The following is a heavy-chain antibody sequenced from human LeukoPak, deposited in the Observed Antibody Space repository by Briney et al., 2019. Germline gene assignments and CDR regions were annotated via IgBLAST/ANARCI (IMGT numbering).Heavy chain of an antibody. CDR1: GGSVSSGSYY. V-gene: IGHV4-61*01. CDR2: IYYSGST. Sequence: SQTLSLTCTVSGGSVSSGSYYWSWIRQPPGKGLEWIGYIYYSGSTDYNPSLKSRVTISVDTSKNQFSLKLSSVTAADTAVYYCARGGSNNYWGQGTQVTVSS. D-gene: IGHD4-23*01. J-gene: IGHJ4*02. CDR3: ARGGSNNY.